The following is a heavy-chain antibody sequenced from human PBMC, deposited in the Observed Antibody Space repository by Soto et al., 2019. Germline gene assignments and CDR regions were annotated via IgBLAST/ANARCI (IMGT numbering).Heavy chain of an antibody. CDR1: GYTLTGLS. V-gene: IGHV1-24*01. Sequence: GGSVKVSCKVSGYTLTGLSMHWVVQSPVKWRDWMGGFDPEDGETIYAQKFQGRVTMTEDTSTDTAYMELSSLRSEDTAVYYCATLSLTYDILTPPPFDIWGQGTMVTVSS. J-gene: IGHJ3*02. CDR2: FDPEDGET. CDR3: ATLSLTYDILTPPPFDI. D-gene: IGHD3-9*01.